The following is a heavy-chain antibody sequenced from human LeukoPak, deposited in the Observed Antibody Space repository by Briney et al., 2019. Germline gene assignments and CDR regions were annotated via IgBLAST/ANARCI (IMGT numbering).Heavy chain of an antibody. J-gene: IGHJ4*02. D-gene: IGHD3-10*01. Sequence: GGSLRLSCAASGFTFSYAWMSWVRQAPGKGLEWVGRIKSKTDGGTTDYAAPVKGRFTISRDDSENTLYLQMSSLSTEDTAVYYCSTDYGSGSYRYFKYWGKGTLVTVSS. CDR2: IKSKTDGGTT. CDR3: STDYGSGSYRYFKY. V-gene: IGHV3-15*01. CDR1: GFTFSYAW.